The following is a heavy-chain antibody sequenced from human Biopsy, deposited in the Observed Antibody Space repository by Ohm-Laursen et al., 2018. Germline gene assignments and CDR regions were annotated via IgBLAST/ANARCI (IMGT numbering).Heavy chain of an antibody. CDR2: ISWNSGTT. D-gene: IGHD3-22*01. J-gene: IGHJ4*02. CDR1: EFTFNDYA. CDR3: VKATASYDSRGYYYDY. V-gene: IGHV3-9*01. Sequence: SLRLSCTASEFTFNDYAMYWVRQAPGMGLDWVSGISWNSGTTDYADSVKGRFTISRDNAKKSLYLQMNSLRAEDTALYYCVKATASYDSRGYYYDYWGQGTLVTVSS.